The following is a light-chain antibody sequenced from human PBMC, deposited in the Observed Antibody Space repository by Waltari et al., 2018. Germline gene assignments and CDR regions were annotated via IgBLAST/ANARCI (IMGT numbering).Light chain of an antibody. CDR2: DAS. CDR3: QQRSNWFLS. CDR1: QSIGTS. V-gene: IGKV3-11*01. J-gene: IGKJ4*01. Sequence: EVVLTQSPDTLSLSPGERASLSCRASQSIGTSLAWYQQKPGQSPKLLIFDASTRATDIPARFSGSGSGTDFSLTITYLQPEDFAVYYCQQRSNWFLSFGGGTRVEIK.